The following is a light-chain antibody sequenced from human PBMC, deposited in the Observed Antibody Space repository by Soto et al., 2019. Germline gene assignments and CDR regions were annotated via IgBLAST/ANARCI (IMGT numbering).Light chain of an antibody. V-gene: IGKV1-12*01. J-gene: IGKJ4*01. CDR1: QDIDNY. CDR3: QHTNSFPLT. Sequence: DIQMTQSPSSVSASVGDRVTITCRASQDIDNYLTWYQQKPGKAPNLLIYTASTLQSGVPSRFRGSGSGTDFTLTINNLQPEDFATYYCQHTNSFPLTFGGGTIVEIK. CDR2: TAS.